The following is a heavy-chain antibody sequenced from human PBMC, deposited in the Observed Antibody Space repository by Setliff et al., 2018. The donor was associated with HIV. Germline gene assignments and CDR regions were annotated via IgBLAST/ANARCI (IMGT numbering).Heavy chain of an antibody. J-gene: IGHJ4*02. D-gene: IGHD1-26*01. CDR1: GVSISNYY. CDR2: MYYSGNT. Sequence: SETLSLTCTVSGVSISNYYWSWIRQPPGKGLEWIGYMYYSGNTNYNPSLKSRVTISVDTSKSQFSLKLNSVTAADAAVYYCARDSGTVVGATGPGYWGQGTLVTVS. V-gene: IGHV4-59*12. CDR3: ARDSGTVVGATGPGY.